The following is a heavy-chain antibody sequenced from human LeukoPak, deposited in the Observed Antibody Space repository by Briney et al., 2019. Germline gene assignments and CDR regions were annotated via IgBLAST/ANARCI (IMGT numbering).Heavy chain of an antibody. D-gene: IGHD2-2*01. J-gene: IGHJ4*02. CDR1: GFTFSSYA. Sequence: GGSLRLSCAASGFTFSSYAMSWVCQAPGKGLEWVSGISGSGGSTYYADSVKGRFTISRDNSKNTLYLQMNSLRAEDTAVYYCAKGRRPDIVVVPPARHFDYWGQGTLVTVSS. CDR2: ISGSGGST. V-gene: IGHV3-23*01. CDR3: AKGRRPDIVVVPPARHFDY.